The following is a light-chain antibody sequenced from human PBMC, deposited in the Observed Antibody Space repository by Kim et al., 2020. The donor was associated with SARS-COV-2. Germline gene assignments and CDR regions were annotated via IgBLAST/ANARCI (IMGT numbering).Light chain of an antibody. CDR2: WAS. CDR1: QNILYHSDNRNY. Sequence: ATINCKSSQNILYHSDNRNYLASYQQKPGQPPKLLIYWASTRGSGVPDRFSGIVSGTDFTLTITSLQAEDVAVYYCQQYYSAPLTFGGGTKVDIK. V-gene: IGKV4-1*01. J-gene: IGKJ4*01. CDR3: QQYYSAPLT.